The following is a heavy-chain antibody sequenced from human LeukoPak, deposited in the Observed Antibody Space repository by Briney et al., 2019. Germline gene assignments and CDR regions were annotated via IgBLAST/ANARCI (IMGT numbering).Heavy chain of an antibody. J-gene: IGHJ6*02. Sequence: ASVKVSCKVSGYTLTELSMHWVRQAPGKGLEWMGGFDPEDGETIYAQKFQGRVTMTEDTSTDTAYTELSSLRSEDTAVYYCATWRWIVVVPAAHADYYYGMDVWGQGTTVTVSS. CDR3: ATWRWIVVVPAAHADYYYGMDV. V-gene: IGHV1-24*01. CDR2: FDPEDGET. CDR1: GYTLTELS. D-gene: IGHD2-2*01.